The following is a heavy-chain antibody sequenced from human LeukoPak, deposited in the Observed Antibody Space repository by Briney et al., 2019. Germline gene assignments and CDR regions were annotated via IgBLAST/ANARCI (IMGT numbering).Heavy chain of an antibody. V-gene: IGHV4-39*01. CDR2: IYYSGST. D-gene: IGHD4-17*01. J-gene: IGHJ4*02. CDR3: ARRSYGDYVRDY. Sequence: WETLSLTCTASGVSISSSSFYWVRIPQPPGMGLEWIGSIYYSGSTYYNPSLKGRVTISVDTSKNQFSLKLSSVAAADTAVYYCARRSYGDYVRDYWGQGTLVTVSS. CDR1: GVSISSSSFY.